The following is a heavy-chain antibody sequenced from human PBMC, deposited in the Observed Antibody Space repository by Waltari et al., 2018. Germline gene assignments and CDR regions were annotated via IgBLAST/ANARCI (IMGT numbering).Heavy chain of an antibody. Sequence: QVHLVESGGGVVHPGKSLSLPCIASGFSLRHNAMNWIRQAPGKGLEWVTISSGNGKNNYYADSLKGRFTVSRDNSNNTLFLQMFGLRSDDTAMYYCARGPLRYFDLWGRGTLVLVSS. V-gene: IGHV3-30*04. CDR2: SSGNGKNN. J-gene: IGHJ2*01. CDR1: GFSLRHNA. CDR3: ARGPLRYFDL.